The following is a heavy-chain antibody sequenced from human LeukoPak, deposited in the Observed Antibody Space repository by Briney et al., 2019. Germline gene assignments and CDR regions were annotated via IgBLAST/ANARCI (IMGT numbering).Heavy chain of an antibody. CDR3: ARHGLYSSGWYYFDY. CDR2: IYYSGST. D-gene: IGHD6-19*01. J-gene: IGHJ4*02. Sequence: PSETLSLTWNVSGGSISSSSYYWGWIRKPPGKGLEWIGSIYYSGSTYYNPALKSRVTISVDTSKNQFSLKLSSVTAADTAVYYCARHGLYSSGWYYFDYWGQGTLVTVSS. CDR1: GGSISSSSYY. V-gene: IGHV4-39*01.